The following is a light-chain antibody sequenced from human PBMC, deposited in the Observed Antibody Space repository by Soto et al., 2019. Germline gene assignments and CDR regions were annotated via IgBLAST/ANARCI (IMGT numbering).Light chain of an antibody. J-gene: IGLJ1*01. CDR3: SSYTGSDTLV. V-gene: IGLV2-14*01. CDR1: SSDLGGYNY. CDR2: EVS. Sequence: QSALTQPASVSGSPGQAITVSCTGTSSDLGGYNYVSWHQHHPGKAPKLMLYEVSNRPSGVSNRFSGSKSGNTASLTTSGRQDEDEAEYYCSSYTGSDTLVFGTGTKLTVL.